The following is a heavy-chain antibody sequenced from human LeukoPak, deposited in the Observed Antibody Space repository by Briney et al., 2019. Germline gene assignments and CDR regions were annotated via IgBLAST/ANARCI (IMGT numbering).Heavy chain of an antibody. V-gene: IGHV4-59*08. J-gene: IGHJ4*02. CDR3: ARRGYASSWSFDY. CDR2: IYYSGST. Sequence: SETLSLTCTVSGGSISGYYWNWVRQPPGKGREWIGYIYYSGSTKYNPSLKGRVTISVDTSKNQFSLKLSSVTAADTAVYYCARRGYASSWSFDYWGQGTLVTVSS. D-gene: IGHD6-13*01. CDR1: GGSISGYY.